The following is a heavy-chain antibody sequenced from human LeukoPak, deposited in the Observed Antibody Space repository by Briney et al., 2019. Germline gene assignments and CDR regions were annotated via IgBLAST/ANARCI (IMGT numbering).Heavy chain of an antibody. CDR3: ARDRLGTAMVTSFDY. Sequence: GGSLRLSCAASGFTFSDYYMSWIRQAPGKGLEWVSYISSSGSTIYYADSVKGRFTISRDNAKNSLYLQMNSLRAEDTAVYYCARDRLGTAMVTSFDYWGQGTLVTVSS. CDR2: ISSSGSTI. CDR1: GFTFSDYY. V-gene: IGHV3-11*04. D-gene: IGHD5-18*01. J-gene: IGHJ4*02.